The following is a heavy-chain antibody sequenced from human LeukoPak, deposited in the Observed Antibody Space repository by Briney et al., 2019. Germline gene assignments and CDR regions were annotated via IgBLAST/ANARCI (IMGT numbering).Heavy chain of an antibody. D-gene: IGHD3-10*01. CDR2: INHSGST. CDR3: ARRRAPNYYGSGSYYPH. V-gene: IGHV4-34*01. J-gene: IGHJ4*02. Sequence: SETLSLTCAVYGGSFSGYYWSWIRQPPGKGLEWIGEINHSGSTNYNPSLKSRVTISVDTSKNQFSLKLSSVTAADTAVYYCARRRAPNYYGSGSYYPHWGQGTLVTVSS. CDR1: GGSFSGYY.